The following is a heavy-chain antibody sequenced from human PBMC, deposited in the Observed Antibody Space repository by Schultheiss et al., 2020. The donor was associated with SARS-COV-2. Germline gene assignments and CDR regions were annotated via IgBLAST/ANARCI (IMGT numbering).Heavy chain of an antibody. D-gene: IGHD4-17*01. CDR1: GFTFTNSW. Sequence: GGSLRLSCVASGFTFTNSWLTWVRQAPGKGLEWVANIWRGDTETYYVASVKGRFTISRDNAQNSLYLHMNSLRAEDTAVYYCARVGPSTVTTSLDYWGQGTLVTVSS. V-gene: IGHV3-7*01. CDR3: ARVGPSTVTTSLDY. J-gene: IGHJ4*02. CDR2: IWRGDTET.